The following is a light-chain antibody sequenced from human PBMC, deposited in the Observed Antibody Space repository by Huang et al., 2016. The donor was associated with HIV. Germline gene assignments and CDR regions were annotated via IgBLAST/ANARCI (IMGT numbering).Light chain of an antibody. Sequence: ERVLTQSPGTLSVSPGERATLSCRTSQGIGNSLPWYQLKHGQAPRLLIYETFIRASDIPARFSGGGSEIDFTLTISGLQSEDSAVYYCQQYHEWPRTFGQGTKVEIK. V-gene: IGKV3-15*01. CDR1: QGIGNS. J-gene: IGKJ2*01. CDR2: ETF. CDR3: QQYHEWPRT.